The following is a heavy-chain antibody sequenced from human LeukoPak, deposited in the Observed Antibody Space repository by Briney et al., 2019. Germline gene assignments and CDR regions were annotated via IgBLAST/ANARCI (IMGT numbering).Heavy chain of an antibody. Sequence: GGSLRLSCAASGFTFDDYAMHWVRQAPGKGLEWVSGISRNSGSIAYADSVKGRFTISRDNAKNSLYLQMNSLRAEDMALCFCVKDMAGSSDDAFDIWGQGTMVTVSS. CDR2: ISRNSGSI. CDR3: VKDMAGSSDDAFDI. J-gene: IGHJ3*02. D-gene: IGHD6-19*01. CDR1: GFTFDDYA. V-gene: IGHV3-9*03.